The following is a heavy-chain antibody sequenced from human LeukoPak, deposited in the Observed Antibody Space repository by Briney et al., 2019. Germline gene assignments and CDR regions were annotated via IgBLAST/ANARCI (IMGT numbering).Heavy chain of an antibody. CDR1: GFTFSTYV. J-gene: IGHJ3*02. CDR2: IPSSGGTT. V-gene: IGHV3-23*01. Sequence: GGSLRLSCAASGFTFSTYVMTWVRQALGKGLEWVSLIPSSGGTTFYADSVKGRFTISRDNSKNTLYLQMSSLRAEDTALYYCVKKVGGVKAFDIWGQGTMVTVSS. CDR3: VKKVGGVKAFDI. D-gene: IGHD2-8*02.